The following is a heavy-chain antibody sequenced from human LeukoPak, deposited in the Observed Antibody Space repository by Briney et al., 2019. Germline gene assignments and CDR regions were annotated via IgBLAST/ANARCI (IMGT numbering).Heavy chain of an antibody. J-gene: IGHJ4*02. V-gene: IGHV4-39*01. D-gene: IGHD2/OR15-2a*01. CDR2: IYYSGST. CDR1: GGSISSSSYY. CDR3: ASLPIYGPDPGNY. Sequence: PSETLSLTCTVSGGSISSSSYYWGWIRQPPGKGLGWIGSIYYSGSTYYNPSLKSRVTISVDTSKNQFSLKLSSVTAADTAVYYCASLPIYGPDPGNYWGQGTLGTVSS.